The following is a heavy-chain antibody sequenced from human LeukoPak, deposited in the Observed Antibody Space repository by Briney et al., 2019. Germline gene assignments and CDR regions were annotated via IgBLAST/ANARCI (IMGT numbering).Heavy chain of an antibody. D-gene: IGHD6-13*01. CDR3: ARSKCPGIAAAGTIYFDY. J-gene: IGHJ4*02. CDR2: ISSSSSYI. V-gene: IGHV3-21*01. CDR1: GFTFITYS. Sequence: SGGSLRLSCAASGFTFITYSMNWVRQAPGKGLEWVSSISSSSSYIYYADSVKGRFTISRDNAKNSLYLQMNSLRAEDTAVYYCARSKCPGIAAAGTIYFDYRGQGTLVTVSS.